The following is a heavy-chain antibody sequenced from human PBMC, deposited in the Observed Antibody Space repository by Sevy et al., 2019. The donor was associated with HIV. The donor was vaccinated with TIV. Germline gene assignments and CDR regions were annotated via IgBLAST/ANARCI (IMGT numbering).Heavy chain of an antibody. V-gene: IGHV3-33*03. J-gene: IGHJ3*01. Sequence: GGSLRLSCAGSGFTFSNYAMHWVRLAPGKGLECVAGLWSHGRREYYADFAKGRFTISRDNSKNTVYLHMDSLRTDDTAVYYCAKEDHAFDVWGQGTMVTVSS. CDR2: LWSHGRRE. CDR1: GFTFSNYA. CDR3: AKEDHAFDV.